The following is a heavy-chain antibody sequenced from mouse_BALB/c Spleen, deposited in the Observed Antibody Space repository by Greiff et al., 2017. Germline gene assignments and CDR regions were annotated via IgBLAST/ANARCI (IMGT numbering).Heavy chain of an antibody. CDR1: GFNIKDTY. CDR3: ARGITSGLDY. J-gene: IGHJ2*01. CDR2: IDPANGNT. V-gene: IGHV14-3*02. D-gene: IGHD2-4*01. Sequence: VHLQQSGAELVKPGASVKLSCTASGFNIKDTYMHWVKQRPEQGLEWIGRIDPANGNTKYDPKFQGKATITADTSSNTAYLQLSSLTSEDTAVYYCARGITSGLDYWGQGTTLTVSS.